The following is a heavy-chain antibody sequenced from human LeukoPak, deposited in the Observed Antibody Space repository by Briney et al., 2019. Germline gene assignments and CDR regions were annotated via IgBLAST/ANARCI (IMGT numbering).Heavy chain of an antibody. V-gene: IGHV1-46*01. D-gene: IGHD2-21*02. Sequence: ASVKVSCKASGYTFTNYFMHWVRQAPGQGLEWMGIINPRGGSTGYAQKFQGRITMTTDMSTRAVYMELSSLESEDTAVYYCARRDCVGDCYSNWFDPWGQGTLVTVSS. CDR2: INPRGGST. CDR1: GYTFTNYF. J-gene: IGHJ5*02. CDR3: ARRDCVGDCYSNWFDP.